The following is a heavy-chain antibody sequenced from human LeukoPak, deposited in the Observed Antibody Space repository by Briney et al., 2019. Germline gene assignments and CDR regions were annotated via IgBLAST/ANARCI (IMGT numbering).Heavy chain of an antibody. Sequence: GASVKVSCKASGYTFTSYDINWVRQATGQGLEWMGWMNPNSGNTGYAQKFRGRVTITRNTSISTAYMELSSLRSEDTAVYYCASSPQGISGAHYYYMDVWGKGTTVTVSS. D-gene: IGHD2-15*01. CDR2: MNPNSGNT. V-gene: IGHV1-8*03. CDR1: GYTFTSYD. CDR3: ASSPQGISGAHYYYMDV. J-gene: IGHJ6*03.